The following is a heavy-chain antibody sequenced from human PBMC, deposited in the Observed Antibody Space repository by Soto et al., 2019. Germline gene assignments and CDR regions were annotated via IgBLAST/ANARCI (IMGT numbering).Heavy chain of an antibody. V-gene: IGHV3-9*01. J-gene: IGHJ4*02. Sequence: EVQLVESGGGLVQPGRSLRLSCAASGFTFDDYAMHWVRQAPGKGLEWVSGISWNSGSIGYADSVKGRFTISRDNAKNSLYLQMNSLRAEDTALDYCAKDTGYDILTGYFATDYWGQGTLVTVSS. CDR3: AKDTGYDILTGYFATDY. CDR1: GFTFDDYA. D-gene: IGHD3-9*01. CDR2: ISWNSGSI.